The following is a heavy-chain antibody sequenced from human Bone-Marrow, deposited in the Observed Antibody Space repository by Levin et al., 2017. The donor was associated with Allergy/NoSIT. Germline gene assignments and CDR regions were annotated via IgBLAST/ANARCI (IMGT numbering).Heavy chain of an antibody. Sequence: PGGSLRLSCSASGFTFSSYAMHWVRQAPGKGLEYVSAISSNGGSTYYADSVKCRFTISRDNSKNTLYLQMSSLRAEDTAVYYCVKVANRIWDDAFDIWGQGTMVTVSS. CDR2: ISSNGGST. CDR3: VKVANRIWDDAFDI. CDR1: GFTFSSYA. D-gene: IGHD2-21*01. V-gene: IGHV3-64D*06. J-gene: IGHJ3*02.